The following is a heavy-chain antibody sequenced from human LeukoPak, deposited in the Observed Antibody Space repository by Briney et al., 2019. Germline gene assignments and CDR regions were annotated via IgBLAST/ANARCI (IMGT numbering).Heavy chain of an antibody. J-gene: IGHJ3*02. D-gene: IGHD1-7*01. CDR2: IYYSGST. V-gene: IGHV4-39*07. CDR3: ARVKIENSGKEGAFDI. CDR1: GGSISSSSYY. Sequence: PSETLSLTCTVSGGSISSSSYYWGWIRQPPGKGREWIGSIYYSGSTYYNPSLKSRVTISVDKSKNQFSLKLSSVTAADTAVYYCARVKIENSGKEGAFDIWGQGTMVTVSS.